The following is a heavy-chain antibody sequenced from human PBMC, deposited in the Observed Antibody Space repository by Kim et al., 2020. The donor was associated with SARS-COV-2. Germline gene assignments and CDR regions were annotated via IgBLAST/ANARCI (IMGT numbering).Heavy chain of an antibody. D-gene: IGHD3-22*01. V-gene: IGHV3-23*01. CDR2: ISGSGGST. CDR1: GFTFSSYA. J-gene: IGHJ4*02. CDR3: AKDGYNYEHFDY. Sequence: GGSLRLSCAASGFTFSSYAMSWVRQAPGNGLEWVSAISGSGGSTYYADSVKGRFTISRDNSKNTLYLQMNSLRAEDTAVYYCAKDGYNYEHFDYWGQGTLVTVSS.